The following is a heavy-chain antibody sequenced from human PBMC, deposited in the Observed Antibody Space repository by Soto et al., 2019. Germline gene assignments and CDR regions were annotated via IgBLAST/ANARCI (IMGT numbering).Heavy chain of an antibody. D-gene: IGHD3-16*01. J-gene: IGHJ4*02. V-gene: IGHV4-34*01. Sequence: QVQLQQWGAGLLKPSETLSLTCAVYGGSFSGYYWSWIRQPPGKGLEWIGKINQSGSTKYNPSHRAGVPISEDTSKTLFSRKRSWGPAADGVWYFCARFMGGGVDSWGREPLFFVSS. CDR3: ARFMGGGVDS. CDR2: INQSGST. CDR1: GGSFSGYY.